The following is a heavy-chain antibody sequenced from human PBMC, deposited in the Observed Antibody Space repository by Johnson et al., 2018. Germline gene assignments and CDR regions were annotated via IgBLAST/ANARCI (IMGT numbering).Heavy chain of an antibody. Sequence: EVQLLESGGGLVQPGGSLRLSCAASGFTFSSYWMHWVRQAPGKGLVWVSRINSDGSSTSYADSVTGRFTISRDNAKNTLYLQMNSLRAEDTAVYYCAGDEGGCSGGSCYLSFDIWGQGTMVTVSS. D-gene: IGHD2-15*01. CDR2: INSDGSST. CDR1: GFTFSSYW. CDR3: AGDEGGCSGGSCYLSFDI. V-gene: IGHV3-74*01. J-gene: IGHJ3*02.